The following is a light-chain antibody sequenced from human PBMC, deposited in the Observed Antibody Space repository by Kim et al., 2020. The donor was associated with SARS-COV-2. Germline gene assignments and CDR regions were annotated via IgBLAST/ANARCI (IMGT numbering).Light chain of an antibody. Sequence: ASVGDRVTITCRASQSIITYLNWYQQKPGTAPNLLIYAASTLQSGVPSRFSGSGSGTDFTLTISSLQPEDFATYYCQQSYSTPPYTFGQGTKLEI. V-gene: IGKV1-39*01. J-gene: IGKJ2*01. CDR1: QSIITY. CDR3: QQSYSTPPYT. CDR2: AAS.